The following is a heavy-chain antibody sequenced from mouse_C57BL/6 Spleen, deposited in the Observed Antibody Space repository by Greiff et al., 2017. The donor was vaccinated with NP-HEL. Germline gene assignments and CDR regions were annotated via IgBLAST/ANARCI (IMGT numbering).Heavy chain of an antibody. CDR1: GYTFTSYW. D-gene: IGHD1-1*01. V-gene: IGHV1-55*01. CDR3: ARRYGSSYSWYFDV. Sequence: QVQLQQPGAELVKPGASVKMSCKASGYTFTSYWITWVKQRPGQGLEWIGDIYPGSGSTNYNEKFKSKATLTVDTSSSTAYMHLSSLTSEDSAVYYCARRYGSSYSWYFDVWGTGTTVTVSS. J-gene: IGHJ1*03. CDR2: IYPGSGST.